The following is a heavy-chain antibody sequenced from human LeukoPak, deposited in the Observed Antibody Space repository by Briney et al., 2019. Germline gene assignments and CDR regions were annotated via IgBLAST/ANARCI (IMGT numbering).Heavy chain of an antibody. Sequence: SETLSLTCTVSGGSISSGSYYWSWIRQPPGKGLEWIGYIYYSGSTNYNPSLKSRVTISVDTSKKQFSLKLTSVTAADTAVYYCARDGYSAIDYWGQGTLVTVSS. CDR1: GGSISSGSYY. D-gene: IGHD1-26*01. J-gene: IGHJ4*02. V-gene: IGHV4-61*01. CDR3: ARDGYSAIDY. CDR2: IYYSGST.